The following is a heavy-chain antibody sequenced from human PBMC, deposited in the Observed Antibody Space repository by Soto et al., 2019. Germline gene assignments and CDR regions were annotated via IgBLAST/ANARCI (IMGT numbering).Heavy chain of an antibody. Sequence: QVQLQQWGAGLLKPSETLSLTCAVYGGSFSGYYWSWIRQPPGKGLEWIGEINPSGSTNYTPSLTSRVTMSGDTPKNQFSLQLTSVTAADTAVYYCARGRDGGAANWGQGTLVTVSS. CDR3: ARGRDGGAAN. D-gene: IGHD4-17*01. V-gene: IGHV4-34*01. CDR2: INPSGST. CDR1: GGSFSGYY. J-gene: IGHJ4*02.